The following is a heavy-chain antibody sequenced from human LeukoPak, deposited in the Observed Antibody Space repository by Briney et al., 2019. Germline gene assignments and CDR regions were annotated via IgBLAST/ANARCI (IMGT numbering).Heavy chain of an antibody. CDR2: TYYRSTWYS. V-gene: IGHV6-1*01. CDR1: GDIFSSDSAT. Sequence: SQTLSLTCALSGDIFSSDSATWHWITQSPSRGLEWLGRTYYRSTWYSAYGVSVKSRISINSDTSTNQFSLQLNGVTPEDTAIYYCARGPQWLNYWGQGTLVTVSS. CDR3: ARGPQWLNY. J-gene: IGHJ4*02. D-gene: IGHD6-19*01.